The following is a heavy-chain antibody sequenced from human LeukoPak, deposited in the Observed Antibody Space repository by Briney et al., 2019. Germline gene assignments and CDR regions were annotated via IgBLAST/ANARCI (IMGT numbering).Heavy chain of an antibody. J-gene: IGHJ5*02. V-gene: IGHV3-7*01. CDR3: ARDRAVAGIGVWTFDP. D-gene: IGHD6-19*01. Sequence: GGSLRLSCAASGFTFSSYSMSWVRQAPGKGLEWVANIKQDGSEKYYVDSVKGRFTISRDNAKNSLYLQMNSLRAEDTAVYYCARDRAVAGIGVWTFDPWGQGTLVTVSS. CDR2: IKQDGSEK. CDR1: GFTFSSYS.